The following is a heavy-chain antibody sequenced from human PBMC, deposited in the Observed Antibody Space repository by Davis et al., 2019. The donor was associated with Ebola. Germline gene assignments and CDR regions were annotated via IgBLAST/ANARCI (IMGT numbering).Heavy chain of an antibody. J-gene: IGHJ6*02. D-gene: IGHD4-17*01. Sequence: MPSETLSLTCTVSGYSISSGYYWGWIRQPPGKGLEWIGSIFHSGTTYYNPSLESRVTMSVDTSKNQFSLKLSSVTAADTAVYYCARGNYGDYIVLYYYNMDVWGQGTTVTVSS. CDR3: ARGNYGDYIVLYYYNMDV. CDR2: IFHSGTT. V-gene: IGHV4-38-2*02. CDR1: GYSISSGYY.